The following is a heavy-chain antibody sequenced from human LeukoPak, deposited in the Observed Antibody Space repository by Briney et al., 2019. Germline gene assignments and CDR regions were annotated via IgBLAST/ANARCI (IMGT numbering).Heavy chain of an antibody. CDR3: ARDQAAAANYYYYGMDV. V-gene: IGHV1-3*01. Sequence: GASVKVSCKASGYTFTSYAMHWVRQAPGQRLEWMGWINAGNGNTKYSQKFQGRVTITRDTSASTAYMELSSLRSEDTAVYYCARDQAAAANYYYYGMDVWGQGTTVTVSS. CDR1: GYTFTSYA. CDR2: INAGNGNT. D-gene: IGHD6-13*01. J-gene: IGHJ6*02.